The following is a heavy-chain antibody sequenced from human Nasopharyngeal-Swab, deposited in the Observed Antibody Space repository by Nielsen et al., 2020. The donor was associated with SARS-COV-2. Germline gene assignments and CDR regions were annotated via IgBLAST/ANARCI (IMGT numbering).Heavy chain of an antibody. CDR2: INPNTGRT. D-gene: IGHD1-26*01. J-gene: IGHJ4*02. Sequence: ASVTVSCKTSGYTFTDYHMHWVRQAPGQGLQWMGRINPNTGRTDSAQKFQGRVTMTRDTSITTVYMELSSLGSDDTAIFYCLRDDGEGAGAAPVGPDGGYWGQGTPVTVSS. CDR3: LRDDGEGAGAAPVGPDGGY. V-gene: IGHV1-2*06. CDR1: GYTFTDYH.